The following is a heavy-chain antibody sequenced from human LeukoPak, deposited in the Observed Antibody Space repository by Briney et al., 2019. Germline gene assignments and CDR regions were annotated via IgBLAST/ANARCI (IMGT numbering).Heavy chain of an antibody. J-gene: IGHJ4*02. CDR1: GGSTTSNYY. Sequence: SETLSLTCTVSGGSTTSNYYWGWIRQSPGRGLEWIGSIYYSGSTNYNPSLKSRVTISVDTSKNQFSLKLSSVTAADTAVYYCARGRSGSYEYYFDYWGQGTLVTVSS. CDR3: ARGRSGSYEYYFDY. D-gene: IGHD1-26*01. CDR2: IYYSGST. V-gene: IGHV4-39*07.